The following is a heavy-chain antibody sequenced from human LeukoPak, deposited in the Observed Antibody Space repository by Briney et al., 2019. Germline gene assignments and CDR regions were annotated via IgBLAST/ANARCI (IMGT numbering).Heavy chain of an antibody. Sequence: ESGPTLVNPTQTLTLTCTFSGFSLSTSGMCVSWVRQPPGKALEWLALIDWDDDKYYSTSLKTRLTISKDTSKNQVVLTMTNMDPVDTATYYCARSSGSYYYFDYWGQGTLVTVSS. CDR2: IDWDDDK. V-gene: IGHV2-70*20. CDR3: ARSSGSYYYFDY. D-gene: IGHD1-26*01. J-gene: IGHJ4*02. CDR1: GFSLSTSGMC.